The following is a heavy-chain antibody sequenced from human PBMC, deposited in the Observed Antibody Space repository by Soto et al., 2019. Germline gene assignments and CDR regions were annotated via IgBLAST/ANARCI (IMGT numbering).Heavy chain of an antibody. V-gene: IGHV3-30*18. CDR3: AKVAKSGGVIEYYDS. Sequence: GGFLRLSCAASGFSFINYAMHWVRQAPGKGPEWVAVISYDGSEKYYADSVKGRCTISRDNSKNTLDLQMNSLTAEDTAVYYCAKVAKSGGVIEYYDSWGQGSLVTVSS. J-gene: IGHJ4*02. CDR1: GFSFINYA. CDR2: ISYDGSEK. D-gene: IGHD3-3*01.